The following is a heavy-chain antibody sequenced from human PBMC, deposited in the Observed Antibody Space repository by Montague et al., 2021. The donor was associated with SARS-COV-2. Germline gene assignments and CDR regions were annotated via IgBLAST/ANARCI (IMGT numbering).Heavy chain of an antibody. CDR1: GYSISDGYY. V-gene: IGHV4-38-2*02. D-gene: IGHD3-3*01. Sequence: SETLSLTCTVSGYSISDGYYWVWIRQPPGKGLEWIGNIFQSGTTYYNPSLERRSTMSVDTSKNQFSLKLSSVTAADTAVYYCAREHWENYYDFWSGTNLASDYPYDGMDVCGQGTTVTVSS. J-gene: IGHJ6*02. CDR3: AREHWENYYDFWSGTNLASDYPYDGMDV. CDR2: IFQSGTT.